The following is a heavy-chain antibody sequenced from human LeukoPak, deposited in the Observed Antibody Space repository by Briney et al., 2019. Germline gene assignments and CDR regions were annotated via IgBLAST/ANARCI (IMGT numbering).Heavy chain of an antibody. Sequence: ASVKVSCRASGYTFTGYYMHWVRQAPGQGLEWMGWIIPNSGGTNYAQKFQGRVTMTRDTSISTAYMELSRLRSDDTAVYYCAREAYSGSYYRWFDPWGQGTLVTVSS. V-gene: IGHV1-2*02. CDR3: AREAYSGSYYRWFDP. D-gene: IGHD1-26*01. CDR2: IIPNSGGT. J-gene: IGHJ5*02. CDR1: GYTFTGYY.